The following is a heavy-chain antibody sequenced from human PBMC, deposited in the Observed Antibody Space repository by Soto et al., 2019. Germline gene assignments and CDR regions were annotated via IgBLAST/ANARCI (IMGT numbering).Heavy chain of an antibody. CDR1: GFAFSSYS. CDR3: AKNDGYFCLAH. Sequence: GGSLRLSCAASGFAFSSYSMNWVRQAPGKGLEWVSSISSSSSYIYYADSVKGRFTISRDNTNNSLYLQMNNLRVEDTAIYYCAKNDGYFCLAHWGQGILVTVSS. V-gene: IGHV3-21*01. CDR2: ISSSSSYI. D-gene: IGHD5-12*01. J-gene: IGHJ4*02.